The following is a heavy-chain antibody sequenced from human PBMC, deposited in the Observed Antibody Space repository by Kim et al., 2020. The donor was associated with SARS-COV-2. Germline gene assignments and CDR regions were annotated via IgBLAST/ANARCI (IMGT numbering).Heavy chain of an antibody. Sequence: ASVKVSCKASGYTFTSYAMHWVRQAPGQRLEWMGWINAGNGNTKYSQKFQGRVTITRDTSASTAYMELSSLRSEDTAVYYCARDGLYSSSWYEHTPTDVWGQGTTVTVSS. CDR2: INAGNGNT. CDR3: ARDGLYSSSWYEHTPTDV. V-gene: IGHV1-3*01. D-gene: IGHD6-13*01. J-gene: IGHJ6*02. CDR1: GYTFTSYA.